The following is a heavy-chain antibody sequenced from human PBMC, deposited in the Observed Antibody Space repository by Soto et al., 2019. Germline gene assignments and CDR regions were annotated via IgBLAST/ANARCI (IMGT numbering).Heavy chain of an antibody. CDR2: IYPGDSDT. V-gene: IGHV5-51*01. D-gene: IGHD6-13*01. Sequence: PGESLKISCKGSGYSFTSYWIGWVRQMPGKGLEWMGIIYPGDSDTRYSPSFQGQVTISADKSISTAYLQWSSLKASDTAMYYCARTIAAAGYAFDIWGQGTMVTVSS. CDR3: ARTIAAAGYAFDI. J-gene: IGHJ3*02. CDR1: GYSFTSYW.